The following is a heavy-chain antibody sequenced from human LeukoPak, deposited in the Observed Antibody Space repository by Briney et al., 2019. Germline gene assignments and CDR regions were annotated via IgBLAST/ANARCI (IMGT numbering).Heavy chain of an antibody. V-gene: IGHV3-23*01. D-gene: IGHD2-2*01. CDR1: GSTFSGYA. J-gene: IGHJ4*02. CDR3: AKTTSASCYHPLDY. Sequence: GGSLRLSCAASGSTFSGYAMTWVRQAPGKGLEWVSVICGSDYNTYYADSVKGRFTISRDNSKNTLYLQMNSLRVDDTAIYYCAKTTSASCYHPLDYWGQGTLVTVSS. CDR2: ICGSDYNT.